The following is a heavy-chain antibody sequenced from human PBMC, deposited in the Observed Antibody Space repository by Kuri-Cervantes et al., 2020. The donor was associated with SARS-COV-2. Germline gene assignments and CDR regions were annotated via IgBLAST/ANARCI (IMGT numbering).Heavy chain of an antibody. CDR3: ARGEAGRGWFDP. D-gene: IGHD3-16*01. CDR2: IYYSGST. Sequence: SETLSLTCAVSGGSISSGGYSWSWIRQPPGKGLEWIGYIYYSGSTNYNPSLKSRVTISVDTSKNQFSLKLSSVTAADTAVYYCARGEAGRGWFDPWGQGTLVTVSS. V-gene: IGHV4-61*08. CDR1: GGSISSGGYS. J-gene: IGHJ5*02.